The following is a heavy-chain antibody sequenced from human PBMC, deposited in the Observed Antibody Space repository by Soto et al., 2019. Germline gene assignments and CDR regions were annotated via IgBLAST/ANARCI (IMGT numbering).Heavy chain of an antibody. CDR1: GGTFSSYT. J-gene: IGHJ3*02. D-gene: IGHD1-26*01. Sequence: QVQLVQSGAEVKKPGSSVKVSCKASGGTFSSYTISWVRLAPGQGLEWMGRIIPILDIANYAQKFQGRFTITADKSTITAYLVLSSLRSEHTAVYYCAAGGHGAFDIWCQGTMVTVSS. CDR3: AAGGHGAFDI. CDR2: IIPILDIA. V-gene: IGHV1-69*02.